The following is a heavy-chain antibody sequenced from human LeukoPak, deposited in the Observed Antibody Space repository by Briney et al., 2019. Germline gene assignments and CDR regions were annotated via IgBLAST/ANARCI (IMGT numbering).Heavy chain of an antibody. J-gene: IGHJ4*02. Sequence: SETLSLTCAVYGGSFSGYYWSWIRQPPGKGLEWIGEINHSGSANYNPSLKSRVTISVDTSKNQFSLKLSSVTAADTAVYYCARTGLRPRPRTTGKMGVFDYWGQGTLVTVSS. CDR2: INHSGSA. V-gene: IGHV4-34*01. D-gene: IGHD1-1*01. CDR3: ARTGLRPRPRTTGKMGVFDY. CDR1: GGSFSGYY.